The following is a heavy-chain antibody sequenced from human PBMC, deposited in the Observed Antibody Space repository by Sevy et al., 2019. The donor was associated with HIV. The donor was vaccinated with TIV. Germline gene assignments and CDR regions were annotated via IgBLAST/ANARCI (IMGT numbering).Heavy chain of an antibody. CDR2: INSDGESI. CDR3: ARGSRGTFGS. V-gene: IGHV3-74*01. CDR1: GFTFTSDW. D-gene: IGHD1-26*01. Sequence: GGSLRLSCAASGFTFTSDWMRWVRQPPGKGLVWVSHINSDGESIRYADSVKGRFTTSRDNAKNTLYLQMNNLRAEDTAVYYCARGSRGTFGSWGQGTLITVSS. J-gene: IGHJ4*02.